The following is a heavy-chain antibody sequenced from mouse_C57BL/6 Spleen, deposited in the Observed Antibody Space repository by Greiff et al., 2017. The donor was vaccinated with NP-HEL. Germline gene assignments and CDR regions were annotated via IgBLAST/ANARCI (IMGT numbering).Heavy chain of an antibody. CDR2: ISGGGGNT. D-gene: IGHD1-1*01. CDR3: ARQGYYGSSYWYFDV. J-gene: IGHJ1*03. Sequence: EVNLVESGGGLVKPGGSLKLSCAASGFTFSSYPMSWVRQTPEKRLEWVATISGGGGNTYYPDSVKGRFTISRDNAKNTLYLQMSSLRSEDTALYYCARQGYYGSSYWYFDVWGTGSTVTVSS. CDR1: GFTFSSYP. V-gene: IGHV5-9*01.